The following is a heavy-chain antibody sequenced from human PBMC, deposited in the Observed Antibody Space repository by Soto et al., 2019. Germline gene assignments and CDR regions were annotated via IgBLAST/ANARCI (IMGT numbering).Heavy chain of an antibody. J-gene: IGHJ4*02. Sequence: GGSVKVSCKASGDTFTANYIHWLRQAPGQGVEWMGWINPKSGGTKYPQKFQGRVTMTRDTSLSTVYMTLTRLTSDDTAVYYCARDLAKGGGSAGFDYWGQGTLVTVSS. V-gene: IGHV1-2*02. D-gene: IGHD1-26*01. CDR2: INPKSGGT. CDR1: GDTFTANY. CDR3: ARDLAKGGGSAGFDY.